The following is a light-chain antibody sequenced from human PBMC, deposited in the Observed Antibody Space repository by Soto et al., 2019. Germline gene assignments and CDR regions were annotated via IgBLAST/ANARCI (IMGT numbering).Light chain of an antibody. CDR3: QQYNNWPLT. V-gene: IGKV3-15*01. Sequence: EIVMTQSPATLSVSPGERATLSCRASQSVSSNLAWYQQKPGQAPRLLIYGASTRATGIPARFSGSGSGTESTLTIRSLQSEDFAVYYCQQYNNWPLTFGQGTKVEIK. CDR1: QSVSSN. CDR2: GAS. J-gene: IGKJ1*01.